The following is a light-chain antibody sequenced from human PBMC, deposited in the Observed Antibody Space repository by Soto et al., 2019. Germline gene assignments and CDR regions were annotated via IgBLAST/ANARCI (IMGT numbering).Light chain of an antibody. Sequence: QLVLTQSPSASASVGASVKLTCTLSSGHSSYAIAWHQQQPEKGPRYLMKLNSDGSHSKGDGIPDRFSGSSSGAERYLTISSLQSEDEADYYCQTWGTGIPWVFGGGTKLTVL. V-gene: IGLV4-69*01. J-gene: IGLJ3*02. CDR2: LNSDGSH. CDR3: QTWGTGIPWV. CDR1: SGHSSYA.